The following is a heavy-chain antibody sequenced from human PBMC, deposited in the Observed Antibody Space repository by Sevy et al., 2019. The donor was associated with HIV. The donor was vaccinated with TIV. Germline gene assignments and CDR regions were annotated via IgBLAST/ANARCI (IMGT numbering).Heavy chain of an antibody. CDR1: GFTFSSYA. Sequence: GGSLRLSCAASGFTFSSYAMHWVRQAPGKGLEWVAVISYDGSNKYYADSVKGRFTISRDNSKNTLYLQMNSLRAEDTAVYYCAKDMLLDTYYFDYWGQGTLVTVSS. D-gene: IGHD3-10*01. CDR2: ISYDGSNK. V-gene: IGHV3-30-3*02. J-gene: IGHJ4*02. CDR3: AKDMLLDTYYFDY.